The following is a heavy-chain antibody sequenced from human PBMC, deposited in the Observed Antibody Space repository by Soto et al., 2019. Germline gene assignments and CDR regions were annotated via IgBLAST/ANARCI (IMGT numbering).Heavy chain of an antibody. J-gene: IGHJ5*02. CDR1: GGSVNDGNFY. CDR2: IHHSGIS. V-gene: IGHV4-61*01. CDR3: ARDLTMGAWPSHLHR. Sequence: QVQLQESGPGLVKPSDNLSLTCSGSGGSVNDGNFYWTWIRQSPGKGLEWIGNIHHSGISNYKPYLNSRVTISVDKYKKEYALKRNSVTAADTAVYYGARDLTMGAWPSHLHRWGQGTHVTLSP. D-gene: IGHD3-10*01.